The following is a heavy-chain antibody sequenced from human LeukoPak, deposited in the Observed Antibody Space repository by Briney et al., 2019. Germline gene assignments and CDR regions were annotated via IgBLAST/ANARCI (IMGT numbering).Heavy chain of an antibody. J-gene: IGHJ3*02. Sequence: GGSLRLSRAASGFTVSTVYMTWVRQAPGKGLEWVSVIYGGPTAFYADSVKDRFTISRDNPKNTLNLQMNSLRAEDTAVYYCAREIGQLGGAFDIWGQGTMVTVSS. CDR1: GFTVSTVY. CDR2: IYGGPTA. V-gene: IGHV3-53*01. D-gene: IGHD7-27*01. CDR3: AREIGQLGGAFDI.